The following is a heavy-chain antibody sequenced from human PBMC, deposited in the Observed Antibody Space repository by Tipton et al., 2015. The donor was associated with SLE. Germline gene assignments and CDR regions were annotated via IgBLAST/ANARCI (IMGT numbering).Heavy chain of an antibody. CDR1: GYTFRNYE. J-gene: IGHJ4*02. CDR3: AREASQCGGDCNDY. CDR2: INSGGDTR. D-gene: IGHD2-21*01. Sequence: SLRLSCVGSGYTFRNYEFNWVRQAPGEGLEWVSYINSGGDTRYADSVKGRFTISRDNARNSVYLQMSSLRADDTAIYYCAREASQCGGDCNDYWGLGTLVAVSS. V-gene: IGHV3-48*03.